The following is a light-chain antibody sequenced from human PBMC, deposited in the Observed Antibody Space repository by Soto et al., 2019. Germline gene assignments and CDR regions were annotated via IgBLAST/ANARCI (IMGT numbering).Light chain of an antibody. CDR2: GAS. V-gene: IGKV3-15*01. CDR1: QSVSTD. J-gene: IGKJ1*01. CDR3: HQYIHRPPWT. Sequence: VTQSPATLSVSPGEGVTLSCRASQSVSTDLAWYQQKPGQAPRLLIYGASIRDSGVPDRFSGSGSGTEVTSTIISRQSADAFINYCHQYIHRPPWTFGQGTKVEV.